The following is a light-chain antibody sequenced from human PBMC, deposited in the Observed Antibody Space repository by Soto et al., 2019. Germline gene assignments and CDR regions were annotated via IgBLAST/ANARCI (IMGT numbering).Light chain of an antibody. J-gene: IGKJ1*01. CDR2: DAS. Sequence: DIQMTQSPSTLSGSVGDRVTITCRASQTISSWLAWYQQKPGKAPKLLIYDASTLESGVPSRFSGSGSGTEFTLTITNLQPDDFATFYCQQYSTFPRTFGQGTKVEI. V-gene: IGKV1-5*01. CDR3: QQYSTFPRT. CDR1: QTISSW.